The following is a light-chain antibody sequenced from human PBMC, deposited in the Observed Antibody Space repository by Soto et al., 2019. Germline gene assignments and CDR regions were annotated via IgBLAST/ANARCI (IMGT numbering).Light chain of an antibody. Sequence: DIQMTQSPSTLSGSVGDRVTITCRASQTISSWLAWYQQKPGKAPKLLIYKASTLKSGVPSRFSGSGSGTEFTLTISRLQPDDFATYYCQHYNSYSEAFGQGPKVDIK. CDR2: KAS. J-gene: IGKJ1*01. CDR3: QHYNSYSEA. CDR1: QTISSW. V-gene: IGKV1-5*03.